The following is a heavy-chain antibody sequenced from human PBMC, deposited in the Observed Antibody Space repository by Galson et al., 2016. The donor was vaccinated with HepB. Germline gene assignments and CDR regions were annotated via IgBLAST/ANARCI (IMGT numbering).Heavy chain of an antibody. CDR2: TYYRANWYH. CDR3: AGQGSSAAIDY. Sequence: CAISGDSVSSNSVAWNWIRQSPSRGLEWLGRTYYRANWYHDYAKSVKGRISINPDASENQLSLQLNSVTPADAGVYYCAGQGSSAAIDYWGQGTLVTVSS. V-gene: IGHV6-1*01. CDR1: GDSVSSNSVA. D-gene: IGHD5-12*01. J-gene: IGHJ4*02.